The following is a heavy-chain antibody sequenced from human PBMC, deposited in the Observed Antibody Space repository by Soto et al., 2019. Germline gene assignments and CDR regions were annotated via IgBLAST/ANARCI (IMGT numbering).Heavy chain of an antibody. CDR3: AKDKYYYGSGSYYPLDY. J-gene: IGHJ4*02. V-gene: IGHV3-30*18. D-gene: IGHD3-10*01. Sequence: GGSLRLSCAASGFTFSSYGMHWVRQAPGKGLEWVAVISYDGSNKYYADSVKGRFTISRDNSKNTLYLQMNSLRAEDTAVYYCAKDKYYYGSGSYYPLDYWGQGTLVTVSS. CDR1: GFTFSSYG. CDR2: ISYDGSNK.